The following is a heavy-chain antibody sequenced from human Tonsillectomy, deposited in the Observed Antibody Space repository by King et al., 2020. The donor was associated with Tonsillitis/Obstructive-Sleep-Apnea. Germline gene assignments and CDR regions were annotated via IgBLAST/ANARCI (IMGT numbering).Heavy chain of an antibody. V-gene: IGHV4-39*01. Sequence: QLQESGPGLVKPSETLSLTCTVSGGSISSSSFYWGWIRKPPGKGLEGIGSIYNSGGTYYNPSLKSRGTISVDTSSNQFSLKLSSVTAAATAVYYCGAALGTVTTYTDYWGQGTLVTVSS. CDR3: GAALGTVTTYTDY. D-gene: IGHD4-17*01. CDR2: IYNSGGT. CDR1: GGSISSSSFY. J-gene: IGHJ4*02.